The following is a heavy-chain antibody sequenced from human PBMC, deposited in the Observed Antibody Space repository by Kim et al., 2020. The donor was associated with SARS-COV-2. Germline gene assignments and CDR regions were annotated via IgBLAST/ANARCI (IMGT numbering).Heavy chain of an antibody. V-gene: IGHV3-53*01. Sequence: GGSTYNADSVKGRFTISRDNSKNTLYLQMNSLRAEDTAVYYCAKELIIGYWGQGTLVTVSS. CDR3: AKELIIGY. CDR2: GGST. J-gene: IGHJ4*02.